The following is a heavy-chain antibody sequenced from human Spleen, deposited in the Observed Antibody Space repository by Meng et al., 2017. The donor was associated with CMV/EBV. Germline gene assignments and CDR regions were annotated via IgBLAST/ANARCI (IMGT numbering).Heavy chain of an antibody. CDR3: ARDGAVPAAISHFHH. CDR1: GFSVSGNY. Sequence: GESLKISCAASGFSVSGNYISWIRQAPGKGLVWVSRINSDGSSTSYADSVKGRFTISRDNAKNTLYLQTNSLRAEDTAVYYCARDGAVPAAISHFHHWGQGTLVTVSS. V-gene: IGHV3-74*01. D-gene: IGHD2-2*01. J-gene: IGHJ1*01. CDR2: INSDGSST.